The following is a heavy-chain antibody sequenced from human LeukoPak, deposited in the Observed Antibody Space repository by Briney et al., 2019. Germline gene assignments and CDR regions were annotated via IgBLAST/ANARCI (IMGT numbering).Heavy chain of an antibody. CDR1: GYTFTSYD. CDR2: MNPNSGNT. CDR3: ARVPGARKARGVIIVGWFDP. V-gene: IGHV1-8*01. Sequence: GASVKVSCKASGYTFTSYDINWVRQATGQGLEWMGWMNPNSGNTGYAQKFQGRVTMTRNTSISTAYMELSSLRSEDTAVYYCARVPGARKARGVIIVGWFDPWGQGTLVTVSS. D-gene: IGHD3-10*01. J-gene: IGHJ5*02.